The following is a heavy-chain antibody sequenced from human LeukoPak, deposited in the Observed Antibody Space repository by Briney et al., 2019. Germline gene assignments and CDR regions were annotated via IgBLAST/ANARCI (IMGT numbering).Heavy chain of an antibody. V-gene: IGHV3-21*01. CDR3: AREDWGTYYFDS. D-gene: IGHD7-27*01. J-gene: IGHJ4*02. Sequence: PGGSLRLSCAASGFMFTSYSMNWVRQAPGKGLEWVSSISSTGIYIYYADSLKGRFTISRDNAKNSLYLQMNSLRAEDTAMYYCAREDWGTYYFDSWGQGTLVTVSS. CDR2: ISSTGIYI. CDR1: GFMFTSYS.